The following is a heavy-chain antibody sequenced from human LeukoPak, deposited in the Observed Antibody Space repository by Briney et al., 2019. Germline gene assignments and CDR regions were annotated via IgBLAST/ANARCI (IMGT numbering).Heavy chain of an antibody. J-gene: IGHJ4*02. V-gene: IGHV1-18*01. CDR3: ARVHEQWLVLNYFDY. D-gene: IGHD6-19*01. CDR2: ISAYNGNT. Sequence: XXVRQAXGXGLEWMGWISAYNGNTNYAQKLQGRVTMTTDTSTSTAYMELRSLRSDDTAVYYCARVHEQWLVLNYFDYWGQGTLVTVSS.